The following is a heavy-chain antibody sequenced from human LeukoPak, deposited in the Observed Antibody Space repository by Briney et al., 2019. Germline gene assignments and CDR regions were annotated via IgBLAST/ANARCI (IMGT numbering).Heavy chain of an antibody. CDR1: GFTFSSYA. CDR3: ASYCSSTSCYTSAFDY. D-gene: IGHD2-2*02. V-gene: IGHV3-30-3*01. CDR2: ISYDGSNK. J-gene: IGHJ4*02. Sequence: GRSLRLSCAASGFTFSSYAMHWVRQAPGKGLEWVAVISYDGSNKYYADSVKGRFTISRDNSKNTLYLQMNSLRAEDTAVYYCASYCSSTSCYTSAFDYWGQGTLVTVSS.